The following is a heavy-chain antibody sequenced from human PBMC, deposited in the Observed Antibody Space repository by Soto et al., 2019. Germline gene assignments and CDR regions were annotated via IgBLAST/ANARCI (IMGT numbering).Heavy chain of an antibody. D-gene: IGHD4-17*01. Sequence: EVQLLESGGGLVQPGGSLRLSCAASGFTFSSYVMNWVRQAPGRGLEWVSTISGSGGSTYYADSVKGRFTISRDNSKNTLYLHMNSLRAEDTAIYYCAKPFYGLQYYFAYWGQGTLVTVSS. J-gene: IGHJ4*02. CDR3: AKPFYGLQYYFAY. V-gene: IGHV3-23*01. CDR2: ISGSGGST. CDR1: GFTFSSYV.